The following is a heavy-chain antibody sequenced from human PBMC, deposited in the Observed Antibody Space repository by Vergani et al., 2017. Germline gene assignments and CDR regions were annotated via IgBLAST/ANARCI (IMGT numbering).Heavy chain of an antibody. V-gene: IGHV3-30*01. CDR3: ARERNVVVPAAMPAYYYYYGMDV. J-gene: IGHJ6*02. Sequence: QVQLVESGGGVVQPGRSLRLSCAASGFTFSSYAMHWVRQAPGKGLEWVAVISYDGSNKYYADSVKGRFTISRDNSKNTLYLQMNSLRAEDTAVYYCARERNVVVPAAMPAYYYYYGMDVWGQGTTVTVSS. CDR1: GFTFSSYA. D-gene: IGHD2-2*01. CDR2: ISYDGSNK.